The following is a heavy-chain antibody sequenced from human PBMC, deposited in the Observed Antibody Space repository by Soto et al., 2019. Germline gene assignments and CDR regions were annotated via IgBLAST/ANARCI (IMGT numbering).Heavy chain of an antibody. V-gene: IGHV3-23*01. D-gene: IGHD6-19*01. J-gene: IGHJ4*02. CDR3: AKMTSGWYFDY. CDR1: GFTFSNYA. Sequence: EVQLLESGGNLVQPGGSLRLSCAASGFTFSNYAMSWVRQAPGKGLEWVSVISGSGDSTYYADSVKGRFTISRDNSKNTLYRQMNSLRAEDTAVYYCAKMTSGWYFDYWGQGTLVTVSS. CDR2: ISGSGDST.